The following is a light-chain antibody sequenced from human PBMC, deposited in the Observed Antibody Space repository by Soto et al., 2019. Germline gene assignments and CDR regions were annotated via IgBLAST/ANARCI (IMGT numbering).Light chain of an antibody. Sequence: EAVMTQSPATLSVSPGERATLSYRAGQSIGTNLAWYQQKPGQAPRLLIYGASNRATGIPDRFSGSGSGTEFTLTISSLQPEDFATYYCQQSYSTPRPFGQGTKVDIK. CDR2: GAS. J-gene: IGKJ1*01. CDR1: QSIGTN. CDR3: QQSYSTPRP. V-gene: IGKV3D-15*01.